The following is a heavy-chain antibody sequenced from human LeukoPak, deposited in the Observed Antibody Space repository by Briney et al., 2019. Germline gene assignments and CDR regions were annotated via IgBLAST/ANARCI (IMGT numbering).Heavy chain of an antibody. V-gene: IGHV4-59*01. CDR2: IYYSGST. CDR1: GGSFRGYY. D-gene: IGHD5-18*01. J-gene: IGHJ4*02. CDR3: ARARGSYGYHFDY. Sequence: PSETLSLTCAVYGGSFRGYYWSWIRQPPGKGLEWIGYIYYSGSTNYNPSLKSRVTISVDTSKNQFSLKLSSVTAADTAVYYCARARGSYGYHFDYWGQGTLVTVSS.